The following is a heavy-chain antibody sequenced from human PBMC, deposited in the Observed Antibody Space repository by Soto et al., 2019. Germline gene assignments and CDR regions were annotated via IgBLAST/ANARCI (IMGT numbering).Heavy chain of an antibody. Sequence: EVQVLATGGGLIQPGGSLRLSCAASGFTVNSNYMSWVRQAPGEGLQWVSITNTGGTTYYADSVKGRFTVSRDNSKNTVYLQMNSLRAEDTAVYYCAKGDGFILAVWGQGTTVSVSS. D-gene: IGHD1-26*01. CDR3: AKGDGFILAV. CDR2: TNTGGTT. J-gene: IGHJ6*02. CDR1: GFTVNSNY. V-gene: IGHV3-53*02.